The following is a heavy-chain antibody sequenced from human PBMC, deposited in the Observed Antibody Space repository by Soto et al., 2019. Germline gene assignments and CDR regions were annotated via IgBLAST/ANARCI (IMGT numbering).Heavy chain of an antibody. CDR3: ARVPVTYPDY. Sequence: SETLSLTCAVYGGSFSSYYWSWIRQPPGKGLEWIGEINHSGSTNYNPSLKSRVTISVDTSKNQFSLKLSSVTAADTAVYYCARVPVTYPDYWGQGTLVTVSS. V-gene: IGHV4-34*01. D-gene: IGHD4-17*01. J-gene: IGHJ4*02. CDR1: GGSFSSYY. CDR2: INHSGST.